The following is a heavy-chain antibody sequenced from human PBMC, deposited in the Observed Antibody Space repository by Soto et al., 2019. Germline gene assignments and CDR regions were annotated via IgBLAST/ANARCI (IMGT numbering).Heavy chain of an antibody. CDR1: GYTFTSYD. V-gene: IGHV1-8*01. Sequence: AASVKVSCKASGYTFTSYDINWVRQATGQGLEWMGWMNPNSGNTGYAQKFQGRVTMTRNTSISTAYMELSSLRSEDTAVYYCASTATTYYDILTGYVTPRNDAFDIWGQGTMVTVSS. D-gene: IGHD3-9*01. CDR2: MNPNSGNT. CDR3: ASTATTYYDILTGYVTPRNDAFDI. J-gene: IGHJ3*02.